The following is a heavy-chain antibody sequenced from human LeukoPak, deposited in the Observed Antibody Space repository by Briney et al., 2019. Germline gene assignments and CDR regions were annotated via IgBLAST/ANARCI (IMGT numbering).Heavy chain of an antibody. CDR3: TQVVSSTGRAGDY. J-gene: IGHJ4*02. V-gene: IGHV3-21*01. Sequence: PGGSLRLSCEASRLSFSSYWMHWVRQAPGKGLEWVSSISRGDVEIYYADSVKGRFTVSRDNAKNSLYLQMNSLRAEDTAVYFCTQVVSSTGRAGDYWGQGTLVTVSS. CDR2: ISRGDVEI. CDR1: RLSFSSYW. D-gene: IGHD3-10*01.